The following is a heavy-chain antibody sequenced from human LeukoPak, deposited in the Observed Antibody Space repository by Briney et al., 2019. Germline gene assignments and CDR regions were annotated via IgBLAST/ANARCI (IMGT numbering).Heavy chain of an antibody. Sequence: GGSLRLSCAVSGFTISSYAMSWVRQAPGKGLEWVSAISGSGGSTYYADSVKGRFTISRDNSKNTLYLQMNSLRAEDTAVYYCAKDQGSSSWYVYFDYWGQGTLVTVSS. CDR2: ISGSGGST. V-gene: IGHV3-23*01. CDR1: GFTISSYA. D-gene: IGHD6-13*01. J-gene: IGHJ4*02. CDR3: AKDQGSSSWYVYFDY.